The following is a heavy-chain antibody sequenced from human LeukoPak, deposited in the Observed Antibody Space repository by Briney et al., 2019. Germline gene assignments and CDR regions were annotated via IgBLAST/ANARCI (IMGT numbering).Heavy chain of an antibody. CDR1: GFNFSSYS. CDR2: ISSSSSYI. J-gene: IGHJ4*02. D-gene: IGHD3-10*01. V-gene: IGHV3-21*01. Sequence: GGSLRLSCAASGFNFSSYSINWVRQAPGKGLEWVSSISSSSSYIYYADSVKGRFTISRDNAKNSLYLQMNSLRAEDTAVYYCARLWFGEASRSFDYWGQGTLVTVSS. CDR3: ARLWFGEASRSFDY.